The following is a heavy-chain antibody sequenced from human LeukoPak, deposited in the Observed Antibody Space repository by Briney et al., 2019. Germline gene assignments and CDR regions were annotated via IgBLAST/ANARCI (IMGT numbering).Heavy chain of an antibody. D-gene: IGHD2-21*02. CDR3: AXTXSLTASGYDY. Sequence: ASVKVSCETSGYTFTTYHVNWVRQATGQGLEWMGWMNPNTGDSSYAQKFQGRVTITRDTSIRTAYMERSSLRSEHTAVYFCAXTXSLTASGYDYWGQGTLVTVSP. V-gene: IGHV1-8*03. J-gene: IGHJ4*02. CDR2: MNPNTGDS. CDR1: GYTFTTYH.